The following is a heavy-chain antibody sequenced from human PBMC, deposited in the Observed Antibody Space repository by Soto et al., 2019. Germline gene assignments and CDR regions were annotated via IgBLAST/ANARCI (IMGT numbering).Heavy chain of an antibody. D-gene: IGHD3-16*02. CDR3: ARAAFGGFIVNGAAPDY. V-gene: IGHV3-66*01. Sequence: EVQVVESGGGLVQPGGSLRLSCAVTGFTVSRNYMNWVRQAPGKGLEWVSVIYSGGNTYYADTVNGSFTISRDNSKNTVYLQMNRLRVEDTAVYYCARAAFGGFIVNGAAPDYWGQGTLVTVSS. CDR2: IYSGGNT. J-gene: IGHJ4*02. CDR1: GFTVSRNY.